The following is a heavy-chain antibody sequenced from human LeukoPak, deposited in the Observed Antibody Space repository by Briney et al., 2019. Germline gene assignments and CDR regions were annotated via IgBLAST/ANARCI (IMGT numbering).Heavy chain of an antibody. CDR1: GFTFSSYS. J-gene: IGHJ6*03. CDR3: ARERLRGYYYYYYYMDV. V-gene: IGHV3-21*01. Sequence: GGSLRLSCAASGFTFSSYSMNWVRQAPGKGLEWVSSISSSSYIYYADSVKGRFTISRDNAKNSLYLQMNSLRAEDTAVYYCARERLRGYYYYYYYMDVWGKGTTVTISS. D-gene: IGHD4-17*01. CDR2: ISSSSYI.